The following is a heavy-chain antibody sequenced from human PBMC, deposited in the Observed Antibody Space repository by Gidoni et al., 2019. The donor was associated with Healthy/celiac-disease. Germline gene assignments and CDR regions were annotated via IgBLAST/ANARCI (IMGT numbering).Heavy chain of an antibody. CDR2: IYYSGST. CDR1: GGSIRSYY. Sequence: QVQLPESGPGLVKPSETLSLPCTVSGGSIRSYYWSWIRQPPGKGMEWIGYIYYSGSTNYNPSLKSRVTISVETSKNQFSLKLSSGTAADTAVYYCARARFLEWLSEGNWFDPWGQGTLVTVSS. V-gene: IGHV4-59*08. CDR3: ARARFLEWLSEGNWFDP. J-gene: IGHJ5*02. D-gene: IGHD3-3*01.